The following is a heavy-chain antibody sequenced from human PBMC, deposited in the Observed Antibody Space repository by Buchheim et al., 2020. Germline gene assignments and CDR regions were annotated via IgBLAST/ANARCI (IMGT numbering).Heavy chain of an antibody. Sequence: QLQLQESGSGLVKPSQTLSLTCAVSGGSISSGGYSWSWIRQPPGKGLEWIGYIYHSGSTYYNPSLKSRITISVDRSKHQFSLKLSSVTAADTAVYYCARGRPYYYDSSGYLSGNPFDYWGQGTL. J-gene: IGHJ4*02. CDR3: ARGRPYYYDSSGYLSGNPFDY. CDR2: IYHSGST. D-gene: IGHD3-22*01. V-gene: IGHV4-30-2*01. CDR1: GGSISSGGYS.